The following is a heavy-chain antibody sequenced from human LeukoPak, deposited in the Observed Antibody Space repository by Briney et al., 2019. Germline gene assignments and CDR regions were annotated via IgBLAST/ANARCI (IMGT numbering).Heavy chain of an antibody. D-gene: IGHD3-22*01. CDR2: ISYDGSNK. Sequence: GGSLRLSCAASGFTFSSYAMHWVRQARGKGLEWVAVISYDGSNKYYADSVKGRFTISRDNSKNTLYLQMNSLRAEDTAVYYCARDSSGYYRHFDYWGQGTLVTVSS. CDR3: ARDSSGYYRHFDY. J-gene: IGHJ4*02. V-gene: IGHV3-30*04. CDR1: GFTFSSYA.